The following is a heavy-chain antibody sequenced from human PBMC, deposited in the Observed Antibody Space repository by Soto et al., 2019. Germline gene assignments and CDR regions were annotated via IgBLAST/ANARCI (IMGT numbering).Heavy chain of an antibody. CDR1: GYTFTSYA. D-gene: IGHD3-3*01. CDR3: ARGLYDFWSGYLAFYYYYYMDV. J-gene: IGHJ6*03. CDR2: INAGNGNT. Sequence: ASVKVSCKASGYTFTSYAMHWVRQAPGQRLEWMGWINAGNGNTRYSQKFQGRVTMTRNTSISTAYMELSSLRSEDTAVYYCARGLYDFWSGYLAFYYYYYMDVWGKGTTVTVSS. V-gene: IGHV1-3*01.